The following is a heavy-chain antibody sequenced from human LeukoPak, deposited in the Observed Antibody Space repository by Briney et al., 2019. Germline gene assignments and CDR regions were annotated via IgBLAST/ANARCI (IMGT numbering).Heavy chain of an antibody. CDR1: GGSISSGDYY. J-gene: IGHJ4*02. D-gene: IGHD2-2*01. Sequence: SETLSLTCTVSGGSISSGDYYWSWIRQPPGKGLDWIGEINHSGSTNYNPSLKSRVTISVDTSKNQFSLKLSSVTAADTAVYYCARAWCSSTSCLDYWGQGTLVTVSS. V-gene: IGHV4-39*07. CDR3: ARAWCSSTSCLDY. CDR2: INHSGST.